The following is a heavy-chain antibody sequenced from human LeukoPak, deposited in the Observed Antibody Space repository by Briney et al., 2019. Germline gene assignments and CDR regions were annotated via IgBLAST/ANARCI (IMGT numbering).Heavy chain of an antibody. V-gene: IGHV4-39*07. D-gene: IGHD3-10*01. CDR1: GGSISGPYSY. Sequence: PSETLSLTCTVSGGSISGPYSYWGWIRQPPGKGLEWIGYIYHSGSTYYNPSLKSRVTISVDRSKNQFSLKLSSVTAADTAVYYCASTMVRGVIGYWGQGTLVTVSS. CDR3: ASTMVRGVIGY. CDR2: IYHSGST. J-gene: IGHJ4*02.